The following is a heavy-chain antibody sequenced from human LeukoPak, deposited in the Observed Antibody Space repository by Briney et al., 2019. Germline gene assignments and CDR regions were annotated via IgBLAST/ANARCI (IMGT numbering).Heavy chain of an antibody. Sequence: GGSLRLSCAASGFPFNAYWMTWVRQAPGKGLEWVANIRQDGDTKYYVDSVKGRFTISRDNAVNSLYLQMNSLRAEDTAIYYCARSLPYGTTWYGRSDFWGQGTLVTVSS. J-gene: IGHJ4*02. V-gene: IGHV3-7*03. CDR1: GFPFNAYW. D-gene: IGHD6-13*01. CDR2: IRQDGDTK. CDR3: ARSLPYGTTWYGRSDF.